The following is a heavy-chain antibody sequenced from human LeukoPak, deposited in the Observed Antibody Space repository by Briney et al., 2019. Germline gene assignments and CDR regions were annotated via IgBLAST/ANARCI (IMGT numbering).Heavy chain of an antibody. CDR3: ARDDNYGIFVNVDY. CDR1: AYTFTSYG. CDR2: TSTSTGDT. D-gene: IGHD4-11*01. Sequence: GASVKVSCKASAYTFTSYGISWVRQAPGQGPEWMGWTSTSTGDTKYTQKFQGRVTLTTDTSTSTAYMELSSLRSDDTAVYYCARDDNYGIFVNVDYWGKGTLVTVSS. J-gene: IGHJ4*02. V-gene: IGHV1-18*01.